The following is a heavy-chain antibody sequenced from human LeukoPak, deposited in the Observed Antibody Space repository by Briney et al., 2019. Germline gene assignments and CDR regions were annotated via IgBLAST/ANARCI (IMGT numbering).Heavy chain of an antibody. CDR1: GVSISSYY. Sequence: SETLSLTCTVSGVSISSYYWSWIRQPPGKGLEWIGYIYYSGSTNYNPSLKSRVTISVDTSKNQFSLRLSSVTAADTAVYYCARERPPKDYWGQGTLVTVSS. CDR3: ARERPPKDY. V-gene: IGHV4-59*01. D-gene: IGHD1-1*01. CDR2: IYYSGST. J-gene: IGHJ4*02.